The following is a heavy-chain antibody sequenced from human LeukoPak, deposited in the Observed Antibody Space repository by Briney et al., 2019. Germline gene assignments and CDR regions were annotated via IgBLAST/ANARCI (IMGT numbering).Heavy chain of an antibody. J-gene: IGHJ6*03. D-gene: IGHD2-2*02. CDR3: ARDDIVVVPAAIEGYYYYYYMDV. CDR1: GGSISSYY. V-gene: IGHV4-4*07. Sequence: SETLSLTCTVSGGSISSYYWSWIRQPAGKGLEWIGRIYTSGSTNYNPSLKSRVTMSVDTSKNQFSLKLSSVTAADTAVYYCARDDIVVVPAAIEGYYYYYYMDVWGKGTTVTVSS. CDR2: IYTSGST.